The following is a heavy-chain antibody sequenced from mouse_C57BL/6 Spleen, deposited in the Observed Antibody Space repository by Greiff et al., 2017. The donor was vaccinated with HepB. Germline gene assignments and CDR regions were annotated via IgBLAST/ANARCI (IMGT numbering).Heavy chain of an antibody. CDR2: IYPGNSDT. D-gene: IGHD2-5*01. Sequence: VQPQQSGTVLARPGASVKMSCKTSGYTFTSYWMHWVKQRPGQGLEWIGAIYPGNSDTSYNQKFKGKAKLTAVTSASTAYMELSSLTNEDSAVYYCTRGGSNYVGTWFAYWGQGTLVTVSA. J-gene: IGHJ3*01. V-gene: IGHV1-5*01. CDR3: TRGGSNYVGTWFAY. CDR1: GYTFTSYW.